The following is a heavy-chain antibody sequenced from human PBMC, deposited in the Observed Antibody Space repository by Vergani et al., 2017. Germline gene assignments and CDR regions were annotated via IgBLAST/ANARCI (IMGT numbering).Heavy chain of an antibody. CDR1: GFTFDDYA. V-gene: IGHV3-23*04. D-gene: IGHD2-15*01. CDR3: AKDVLACGSCYGSSFDY. J-gene: IGHJ4*02. CDR2: ITGSGDST. Sequence: EVQLVESGGGLVQPGRSLRLSCAASGFTFDDYAMHWVRQAPGKGLEWVSTITGSGDSTYYADSVKGRFTISRDNSKNTLYLQMNSLRAEDTAAYYCAKDVLACGSCYGSSFDYWGQGTLVTVSS.